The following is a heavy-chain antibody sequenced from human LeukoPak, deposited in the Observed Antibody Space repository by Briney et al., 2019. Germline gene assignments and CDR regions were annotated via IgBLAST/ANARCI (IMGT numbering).Heavy chain of an antibody. D-gene: IGHD2-2*01. CDR1: GGTFSSYA. V-gene: IGHV1-69*05. CDR3: ARLYCSSTSCYFFDY. CDR2: IIPIFGTA. Sequence: GASVKVSCKASGGTFSSYAISWVRQAPGQGLEWMGGIIPIFGTANYAQKFQGRVTITTDESTSTAYMELSSLRSEDTAVYYCARLYCSSTSCYFFDYWGQGTLVTVSS. J-gene: IGHJ4*02.